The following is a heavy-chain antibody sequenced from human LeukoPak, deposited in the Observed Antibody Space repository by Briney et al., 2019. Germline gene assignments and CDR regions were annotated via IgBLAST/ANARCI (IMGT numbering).Heavy chain of an antibody. J-gene: IGHJ3*02. CDR3: AKNLDSNSYHTDDAFDI. D-gene: IGHD3-22*01. CDR1: GFTFSSYG. Sequence: GGSLRLSCAASGFTFSSYGMHWVRQAPGKGLEWVAVISFDESNKYYADSVKGRFTISRDNSKNTLHLQMHSLRAEDTAVYYCAKNLDSNSYHTDDAFDIWGHGTVVTVSS. CDR2: ISFDESNK. V-gene: IGHV3-30*18.